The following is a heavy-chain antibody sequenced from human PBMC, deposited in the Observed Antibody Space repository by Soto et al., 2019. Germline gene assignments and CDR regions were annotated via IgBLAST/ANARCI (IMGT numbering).Heavy chain of an antibody. CDR2: TCYSSKWFN. CDR3: ASLIGNSWLDS. V-gene: IGHV6-1*03. Sequence: QVQLQQSGPGLVKPSQTLSLTCAISGDSVSTNSATWDWIRQSPSRGLEWLGRTCYSSKWFNYYAVAVKGCISTKHDASNRQFSLLLSFVNPDDTVVYYCASLIGNSWLDSWGQGTLVTVSS. CDR1: GDSVSTNSAT. J-gene: IGHJ5*01.